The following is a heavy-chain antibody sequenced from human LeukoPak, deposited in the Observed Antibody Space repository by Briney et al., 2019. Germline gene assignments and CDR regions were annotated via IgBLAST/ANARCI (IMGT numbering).Heavy chain of an antibody. Sequence: ASVKVSCKASGYTLTDHDIHWVRQAPGQRLEWMGWINPGNGNTKYSQKFQGRVTITRDTSATTAYMELSSLRSEDTAVYYCARGSYFYGSGSFMGSDYWGQGTLVTVSS. CDR3: ARGSYFYGSGSFMGSDY. V-gene: IGHV1-3*01. J-gene: IGHJ4*02. CDR1: GYTLTDHD. CDR2: INPGNGNT. D-gene: IGHD3-10*01.